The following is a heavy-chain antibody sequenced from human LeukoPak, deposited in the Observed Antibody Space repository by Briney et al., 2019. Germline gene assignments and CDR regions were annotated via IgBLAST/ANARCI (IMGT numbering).Heavy chain of an antibody. CDR2: IKQDGSEK. CDR3: AGNYYDSSGYYC. Sequence: GGSLRLSCAASGFTFSNYWMSWVRQAPGKGLEWVANIKQDGSEKYYVDSVKGRFTISRDNARNSLYLQMNSLRAEDTAVYYCAGNYYDSSGYYCWGQGTLVTVSS. CDR1: GFTFSNYW. J-gene: IGHJ4*02. V-gene: IGHV3-7*03. D-gene: IGHD3-22*01.